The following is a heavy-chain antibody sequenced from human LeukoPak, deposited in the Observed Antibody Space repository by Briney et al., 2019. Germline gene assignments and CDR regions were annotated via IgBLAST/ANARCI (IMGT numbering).Heavy chain of an antibody. CDR1: GVSITSSSYN. D-gene: IGHD7-27*01. Sequence: PSETLSLTCTVSGVSITSSSYNWGWIRQPPGMGLEWIGGIYYSGNTYYNPSLKSRVTISVDTSKNQFSLKLNSVTAADTAVYYCARAPEPDWGYYFDYWGQGTLVTVSS. J-gene: IGHJ4*02. CDR3: ARAPEPDWGYYFDY. V-gene: IGHV4-39*01. CDR2: IYYSGNT.